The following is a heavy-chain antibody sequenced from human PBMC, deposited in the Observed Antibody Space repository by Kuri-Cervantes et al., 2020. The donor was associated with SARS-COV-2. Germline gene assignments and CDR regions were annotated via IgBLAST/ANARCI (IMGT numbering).Heavy chain of an antibody. J-gene: IGHJ6*03. V-gene: IGHV3-49*03. D-gene: IGHD3-10*01. Sequence: GESLKISCTASGFTFGDYAMNWFRQTPGKGLEWVGFSRSKAYGGTSEYAASVKDRFTISRDDTGTIAYLQMNSLKTEDTAAYYCTTGPSVAVRPDSYFYMDVWGKGTTVTVSS. CDR2: SRSKAYGGTS. CDR1: GFTFGDYA. CDR3: TTGPSVAVRPDSYFYMDV.